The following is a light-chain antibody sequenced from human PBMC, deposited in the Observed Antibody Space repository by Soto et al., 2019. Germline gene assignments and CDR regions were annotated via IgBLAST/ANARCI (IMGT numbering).Light chain of an antibody. Sequence: QSVLTQPPSVSAAPGQEVTISCSGSSSNIGNNYVSWYQHLPGTAPKLLIYDNNKRPSGIPDRFSGSKSGTSATLDITGLQTGDEADYYCGTWDSSLSGMMFGGGTKVTVL. CDR2: DNN. CDR1: SSNIGNNY. V-gene: IGLV1-51*01. J-gene: IGLJ3*02. CDR3: GTWDSSLSGMM.